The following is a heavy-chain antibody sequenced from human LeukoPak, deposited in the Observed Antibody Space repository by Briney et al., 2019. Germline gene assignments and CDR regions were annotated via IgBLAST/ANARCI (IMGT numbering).Heavy chain of an antibody. CDR3: ARSSSGLPAN. Sequence: PGGSLRLSCAASGFTFSSYSTNWVRQAPGKGLEWVSSISSSSSYIYYADSVKGRFTISRDNAKNSLYLQMNSLRAEDTAVYYCARSSSGLPANWGQGTLVTVSS. V-gene: IGHV3-21*01. CDR2: ISSSSSYI. CDR1: GFTFSSYS. D-gene: IGHD2-2*01. J-gene: IGHJ4*02.